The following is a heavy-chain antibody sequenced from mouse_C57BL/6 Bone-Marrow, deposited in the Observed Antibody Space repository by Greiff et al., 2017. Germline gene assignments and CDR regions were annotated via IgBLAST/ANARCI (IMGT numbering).Heavy chain of an antibody. Sequence: VQLVESGAELVRPGASVTLSCKASGYTFTDYEMHWVKQTPVPGLEWIGAIDPETGGTAYNQKFKGKAILTADKSSSTAYMELRSLTSEDSAVYYCTREGWLLRWFAYWGQGTLVTVSA. CDR3: TREGWLLRWFAY. V-gene: IGHV1-15*01. CDR2: IDPETGGT. J-gene: IGHJ3*01. D-gene: IGHD2-3*01. CDR1: GYTFTDYE.